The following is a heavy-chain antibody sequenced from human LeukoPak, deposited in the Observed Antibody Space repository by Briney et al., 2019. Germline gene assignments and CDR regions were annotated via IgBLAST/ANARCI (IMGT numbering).Heavy chain of an antibody. CDR1: GFTVSSNY. D-gene: IGHD3-10*01. V-gene: IGHV3-53*04. J-gene: IGHJ6*02. Sequence: PGGSLGLSCAASGFTVSSNYMSWVRQAPGKGLEWVSVIYSGGSTYYADSVKGRFTISRHNSKNTLYLQMNSLRAEDTAVYYCAGGSGSYYNQNYYYYYGMDVWGQGTTVTVSS. CDR3: AGGSGSYYNQNYYYYYGMDV. CDR2: IYSGGST.